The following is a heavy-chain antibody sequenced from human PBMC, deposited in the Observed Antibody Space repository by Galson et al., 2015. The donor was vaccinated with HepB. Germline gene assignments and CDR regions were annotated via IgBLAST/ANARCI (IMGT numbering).Heavy chain of an antibody. CDR1: GDSVSSRTAS. CDR3: ARAWTSRPSTRQTDHFDY. J-gene: IGHJ4*02. V-gene: IGHV6-1*01. CDR2: TYYRSKWYN. Sequence: CAISGDSVSSRTASWNWIRQSPSRGLEWLGRTYYRSKWYNEYATSVGGRININPDTTENHFSLHLNSVTPEDTATYYCARAWTSRPSTRQTDHFDYWGQGTLVTVSS. D-gene: IGHD1-1*01.